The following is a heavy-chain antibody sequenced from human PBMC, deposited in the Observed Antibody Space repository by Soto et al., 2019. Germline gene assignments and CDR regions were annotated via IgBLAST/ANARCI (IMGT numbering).Heavy chain of an antibody. CDR1: GGTFSSYA. CDR3: ARAYCSSTSCYPYYYYYGMDV. Sequence: QVQLVQSGAEVKKPGSSVKVSCKASGGTFSSYAISWVRQAPGQGLEWMGGIIPIFGTANYAQKFQGRVTITPDESTSTAYMELSSLRSEDTAVYYCARAYCSSTSCYPYYYYYGMDVWGQGTTVTVSS. J-gene: IGHJ6*02. V-gene: IGHV1-69*01. D-gene: IGHD2-2*01. CDR2: IIPIFGTA.